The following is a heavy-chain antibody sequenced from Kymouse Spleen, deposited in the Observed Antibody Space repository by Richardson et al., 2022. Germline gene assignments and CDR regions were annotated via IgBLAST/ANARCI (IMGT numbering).Heavy chain of an antibody. J-gene: IGHJ6*02. CDR2: IYYSGST. Sequence: QLQLQESGPGLVKPSETLSLTCTVSGGSISSSSYYWGWIRQPPGKGLEWIGSIYYSGSTYYNPSLKSRVTISVDTSKNQFSLKLSSVTAADTAVYYCARWSITGTGYYYGMDVWGQGTTVTVSS. CDR3: ARWSITGTGYYYGMDV. V-gene: IGHV4-39*01. D-gene: IGHD1-20*01. CDR1: GGSISSSSYY.